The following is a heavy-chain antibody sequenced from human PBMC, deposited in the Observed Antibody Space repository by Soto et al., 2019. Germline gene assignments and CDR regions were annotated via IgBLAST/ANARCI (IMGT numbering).Heavy chain of an antibody. J-gene: IGHJ6*03. CDR3: AGGGSIVVATRRLMDV. D-gene: IGHD3-22*01. CDR1: GGSINHGDYY. Sequence: PSETLSLTCNVSGGSINHGDYYWSWVRQSPEKGLEWIGYIYVTGTTYNPSLKSRVTISVDTQKNQFSLQLSSVTVADTAFYYCAGGGSIVVATRRLMDVWGKGTTVTVSS. CDR2: IYVTGTT. V-gene: IGHV4-30-4*01.